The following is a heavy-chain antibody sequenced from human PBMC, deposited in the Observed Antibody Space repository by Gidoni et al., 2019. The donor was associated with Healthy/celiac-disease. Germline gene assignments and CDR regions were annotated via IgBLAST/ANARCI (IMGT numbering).Heavy chain of an antibody. Sequence: QGQLVESGGGVVQPGRSLRLSCAASGFTFSSYGMHWVRQAPGKGLEWVAVRWYDGSNKYYADSVKGRFTISRDNSKTTLYLQMNSLRAEDTAVYYCAHGDYYYYGMDVWGQGTTVTVSS. CDR3: AHGDYYYYGMDV. CDR1: GFTFSSYG. CDR2: RWYDGSNK. V-gene: IGHV3-33*01. J-gene: IGHJ6*02.